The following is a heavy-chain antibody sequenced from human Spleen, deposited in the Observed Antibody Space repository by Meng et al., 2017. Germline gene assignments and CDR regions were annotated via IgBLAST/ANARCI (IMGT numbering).Heavy chain of an antibody. CDR3: AKGDNEDDKYGRFDS. CDR2: ISESAVST. V-gene: IGHV3-23*01. D-gene: IGHD3-9*01. CDR1: GFTFSSFS. J-gene: IGHJ4*02. Sequence: GGSLRLSCAASGFTFSSFSMTWVRQAPGKGLEWVSTISESAVSTYYADSVKGRLSISRDNSKNTLYLQMNSLRVEDTAVYYCAKGDNEDDKYGRFDSWGQGTLVTVSS.